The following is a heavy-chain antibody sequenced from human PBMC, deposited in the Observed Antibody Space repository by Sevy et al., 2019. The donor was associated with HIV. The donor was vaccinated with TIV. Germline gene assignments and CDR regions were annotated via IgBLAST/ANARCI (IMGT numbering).Heavy chain of an antibody. Sequence: ASVKVSCKASGGTFSSYAIHWVRQAPGQGLEWMGGIIPMYGTPNYAQKFQGRFTITADESTNTAYMELSSLRSEDTALYYCARSGSTGTTSHFDYWGQGTLVTVSS. V-gene: IGHV1-69*13. CDR3: ARSGSTGTTSHFDY. J-gene: IGHJ4*02. D-gene: IGHD1-1*01. CDR2: IIPMYGTP. CDR1: GGTFSSYA.